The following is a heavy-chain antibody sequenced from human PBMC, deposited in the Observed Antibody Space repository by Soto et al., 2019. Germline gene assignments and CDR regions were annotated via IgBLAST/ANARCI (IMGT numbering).Heavy chain of an antibody. V-gene: IGHV6-1*01. CDR2: TYCRSNWRH. CDR1: GDSVSSNTAA. Sequence: SQTLSLTCAISGDSVSSNTAAWNWIRSSPSRGLEWLGRTYCRSNWRHDYAVSVKSRITVNPDTSKNHFSLQLNSVTPDDTAVYYCARGVAGSGFDLWGQGTLVTSPQ. CDR3: ARGVAGSGFDL. J-gene: IGHJ4*02. D-gene: IGHD6-19*01.